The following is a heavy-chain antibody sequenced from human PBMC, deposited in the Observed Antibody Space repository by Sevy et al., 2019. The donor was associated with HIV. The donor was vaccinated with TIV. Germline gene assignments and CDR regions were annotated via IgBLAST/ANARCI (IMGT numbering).Heavy chain of an antibody. CDR1: GFTFSSYA. CDR2: ISYDGSNK. V-gene: IGHV3-30*04. D-gene: IGHD6-13*01. CDR3: ARDWYSSSWYRYYYGMDV. J-gene: IGHJ6*02. Sequence: GGSLRLSCAASGFTFSSYAMHWVRQAPGKGLEWVAVISYDGSNKYYADSVKGRFTISRDNTKNTLYLQMNSLIAEDTAEYYCARDWYSSSWYRYYYGMDVWGQGTTVTVSS.